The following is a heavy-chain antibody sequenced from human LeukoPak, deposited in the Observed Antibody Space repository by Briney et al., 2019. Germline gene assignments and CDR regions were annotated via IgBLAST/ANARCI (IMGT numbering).Heavy chain of an antibody. CDR2: INHSGST. D-gene: IGHD6-6*01. V-gene: IGHV4-34*01. CDR1: GGSFSGYY. J-gene: IGHJ6*03. Sequence: SETLSLTCAVYGGSFSGYYWSWIRQPPGKGLEWIGEINHSGSTNYNPSLKSRVTISVDTSKNQFSLKLSSVTAADTAVYYCAREGQLTYYYYYMDVWGKGTTVTVSS. CDR3: AREGQLTYYYYYMDV.